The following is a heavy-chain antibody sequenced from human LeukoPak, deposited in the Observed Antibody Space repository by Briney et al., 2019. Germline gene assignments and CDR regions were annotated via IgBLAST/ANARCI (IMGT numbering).Heavy chain of an antibody. CDR1: GFTFSSYA. CDR3: AKGGGGYYDSSGYPFDY. V-gene: IGHV3-23*01. J-gene: IGHJ4*02. CDR2: ISGSGGST. Sequence: PGGSLRLSCAASGFTFSSYAMNWVRQAPGKGLEWVSAISGSGGSTYFADSVKGRFTISRDNSKNTLYLQMDSLRAEDTAVYYCAKGGGGYYDSSGYPFDYWGQGTLVTVSS. D-gene: IGHD3-22*01.